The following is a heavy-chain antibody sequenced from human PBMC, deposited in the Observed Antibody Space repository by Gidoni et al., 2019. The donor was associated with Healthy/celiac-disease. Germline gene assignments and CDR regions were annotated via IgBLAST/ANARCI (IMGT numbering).Heavy chain of an antibody. CDR2: ISYDGSNE. D-gene: IGHD6-19*01. J-gene: IGHJ4*02. V-gene: IGHV3-30*18. CDR1: GFTFSAYA. Sequence: QVQLVESGGGVVQPGRSLRLSCAASGFTFSAYALHWVRQAPGKGLEWVAIISYDGSNEYYTDSVKGRFTISRDNSKNTLYLQMNSLRAEDTAVYYCAKEPPPYRSGWYLKWYFDYWGQGTLVTVSS. CDR3: AKEPPPYRSGWYLKWYFDY.